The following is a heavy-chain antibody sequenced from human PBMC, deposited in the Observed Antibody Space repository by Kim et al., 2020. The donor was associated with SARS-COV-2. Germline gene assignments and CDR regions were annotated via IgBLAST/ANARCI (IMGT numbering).Heavy chain of an antibody. Sequence: GGSLRLSCAASGFTFSSYAMHWVRQAPGKGLEWVAVISYDGSNKYYADSVKGRFTISRDNSKNTLYLQMNSLRAEDTAVYYCARESMLYSGSYLSAFDIWGQGTMVTVSS. D-gene: IGHD1-26*01. J-gene: IGHJ3*02. CDR2: ISYDGSNK. V-gene: IGHV3-30-3*01. CDR3: ARESMLYSGSYLSAFDI. CDR1: GFTFSSYA.